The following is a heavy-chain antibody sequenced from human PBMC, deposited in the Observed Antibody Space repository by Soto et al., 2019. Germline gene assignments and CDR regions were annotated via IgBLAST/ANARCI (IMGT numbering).Heavy chain of an antibody. CDR1: GYTFTSYG. Sequence: ASVKVSCKASGYTFTSYGISLVRQAPGQGLEWMGWISAYNGNTNYAQKLQGRVTMTTDTSTSTAYMELRSLRSDDTAVYYCARALYCSGGSCPVVYNWFDPWGQGTLVTVSS. J-gene: IGHJ5*02. V-gene: IGHV1-18*01. CDR3: ARALYCSGGSCPVVYNWFDP. CDR2: ISAYNGNT. D-gene: IGHD2-15*01.